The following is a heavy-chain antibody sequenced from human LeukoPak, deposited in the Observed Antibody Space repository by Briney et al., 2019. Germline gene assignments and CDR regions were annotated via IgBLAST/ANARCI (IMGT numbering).Heavy chain of an antibody. V-gene: IGHV3-23*01. CDR2: ISGSDGNT. CDR3: AKDSSVPYGITD. CDR1: GFTFSKYA. D-gene: IGHD4-17*01. Sequence: GGSVRLFCGASGFTFSKYAMSWVRQAPGKGLEWVSAISGSDGNTFYADSVKGRFIVSRGNSKNTLSLQMNSLRAEDTALYYCAKDSSVPYGITDWGQGTLVTVSS. J-gene: IGHJ4*02.